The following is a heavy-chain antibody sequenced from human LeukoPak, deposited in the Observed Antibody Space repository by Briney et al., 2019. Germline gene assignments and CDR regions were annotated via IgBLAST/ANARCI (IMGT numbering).Heavy chain of an antibody. CDR3: ARDYYFDSSGYYYGAFDI. CDR1: GGSTSSSFYY. V-gene: IGHV4-39*01. Sequence: SETLSLTCTVSGGSTSSSFYYWGWIRQPPGKGLEWIGSISYSGSTYYNPSLKSRVTISVDTSKNQFSLKLNSVTAADTAVYYCARDYYFDSSGYYYGAFDIWGQGTMVTVSS. J-gene: IGHJ3*02. D-gene: IGHD3-22*01. CDR2: ISYSGST.